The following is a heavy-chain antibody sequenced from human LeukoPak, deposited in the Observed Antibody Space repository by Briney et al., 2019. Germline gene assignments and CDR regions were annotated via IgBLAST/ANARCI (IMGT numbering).Heavy chain of an antibody. CDR1: GFAFSAYS. CDR2: ISNNGGYT. D-gene: IGHD2-15*01. V-gene: IGHV3-23*01. J-gene: IGHJ4*02. Sequence: GGSLRLSCATSGFAFSAYSMIWVRQAPGKGLEWVSAISNNGGYTYYADSVQGRFTISRDNSKSTLCLQMNSLRAEDTAVYYCAKQLGYCSDGSCYFPYWGQGTLVTVSS. CDR3: AKQLGYCSDGSCYFPY.